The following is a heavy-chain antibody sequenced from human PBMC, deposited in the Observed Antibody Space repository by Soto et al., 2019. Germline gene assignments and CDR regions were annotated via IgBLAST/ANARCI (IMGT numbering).Heavy chain of an antibody. D-gene: IGHD3-3*01. J-gene: IGHJ6*02. CDR2: ISSSSSYT. CDR1: GFTFSDYY. CDR3: ARGGRAFGVVIAPLYGMDV. Sequence: QVQLVESGGGLVKPGGSLRLSCAASGFTFSDYYMSWIRQAPGKGLEWVSYISSSSSYTNYADSVKGRFTISRDNAKKSLYLQMNSLRAEDTAVYYCARGGRAFGVVIAPLYGMDVWGQGTTVTVSS. V-gene: IGHV3-11*06.